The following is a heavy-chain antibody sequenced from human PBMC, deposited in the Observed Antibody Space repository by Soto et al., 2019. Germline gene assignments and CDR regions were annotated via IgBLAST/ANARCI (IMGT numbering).Heavy chain of an antibody. D-gene: IGHD4-17*01. Sequence: GGSLRLSCAAPGFTFSSYSMSWVRQAPGKGLEWVSAISGSGGSTYYADSVQGRFTISRDNSKNTLYLQMNSLSAEDTAVYYCAKDAVTTLVGDFDLWGRGTLVTVSS. CDR3: AKDAVTTLVGDFDL. CDR1: GFTFSSYS. CDR2: ISGSGGST. J-gene: IGHJ2*01. V-gene: IGHV3-23*01.